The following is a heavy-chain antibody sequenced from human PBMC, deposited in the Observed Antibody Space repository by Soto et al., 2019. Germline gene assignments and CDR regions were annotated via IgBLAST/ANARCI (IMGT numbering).Heavy chain of an antibody. CDR3: TRISRIEVGDF. CDR2: IGPRGNVK. V-gene: IGHV3-7*01. D-gene: IGHD2-2*01. Sequence: EVQLVESGGGMVQPGGSLRLSCAASGFTFTGSWMNWVRQAPGKGLEWVANIGPRGNVKYYVDSVKGRFTISRDNAKNSLYLQMNSLRAEDTAIYYCTRISRIEVGDFWGQGTLVTVSS. CDR1: GFTFTGSW. J-gene: IGHJ4*02.